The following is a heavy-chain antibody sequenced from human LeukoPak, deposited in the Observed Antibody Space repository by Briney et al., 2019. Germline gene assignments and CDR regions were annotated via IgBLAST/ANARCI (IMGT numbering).Heavy chain of an antibody. D-gene: IGHD4-11*01. V-gene: IGHV3-30*04. Sequence: GGSLRLSCVASGFTFSPYAMHWVRQAPGKGLEWVAVISYDGSYKHYADSVKGRFTISRDNSKNTLYLQMNSLGAEDTAVYYCARGTTVTWKPVDFWGQGTLVTVSP. CDR3: ARGTTVTWKPVDF. J-gene: IGHJ4*02. CDR1: GFTFSPYA. CDR2: ISYDGSYK.